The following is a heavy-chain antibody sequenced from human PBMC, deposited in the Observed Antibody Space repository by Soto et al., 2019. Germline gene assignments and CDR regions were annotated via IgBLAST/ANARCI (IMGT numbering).Heavy chain of an antibody. CDR1: GGSINNYY. J-gene: IGHJ6*02. D-gene: IGHD6-25*01. Sequence: HVQVQESGPGLVKPSETLSLTCTVSGGSINNYYWSWIRQPPGKGLEWIAYIYYSGSTNYNPSFQSRVIVSVDTSRNQFALKLNSVTAADTAVYYCARWHSSSGYYGMDVWGQGTTVTVSS. V-gene: IGHV4-59*01. CDR3: ARWHSSSGYYGMDV. CDR2: IYYSGST.